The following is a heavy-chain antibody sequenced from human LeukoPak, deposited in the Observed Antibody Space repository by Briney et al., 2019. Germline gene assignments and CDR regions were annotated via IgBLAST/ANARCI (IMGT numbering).Heavy chain of an antibody. Sequence: ASVKVSCKASGYTFTSYGISWVRQAPGQGLEWMGWISAYNGNTNYAQKLQGRVTMTEDTSTDTAYMELSSLRSEDTAVYYCATVSRDIVVVVAATRDYYYGMDVWGQGTTVTVSS. V-gene: IGHV1-18*01. CDR2: ISAYNGNT. J-gene: IGHJ6*02. CDR3: ATVSRDIVVVVAATRDYYYGMDV. D-gene: IGHD2-15*01. CDR1: GYTFTSYG.